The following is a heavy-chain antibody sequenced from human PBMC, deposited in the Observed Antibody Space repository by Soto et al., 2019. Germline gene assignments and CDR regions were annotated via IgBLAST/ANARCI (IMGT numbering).Heavy chain of an antibody. D-gene: IGHD4-17*01. J-gene: IGHJ5*02. V-gene: IGHV3-30-3*01. CDR1: GFTFSSYA. Sequence: GGSLRLACVVSGFTFSSYAMHWVRQAPGKGLEWVAVISYDGSLKFYADSVKGRFTISRDNSKNTLYLQMNSLRDEDTAVYHCAREYMTVVTTVTMGGLYNWFDPWGQGTLVTVSS. CDR3: AREYMTVVTTVTMGGLYNWFDP. CDR2: ISYDGSLK.